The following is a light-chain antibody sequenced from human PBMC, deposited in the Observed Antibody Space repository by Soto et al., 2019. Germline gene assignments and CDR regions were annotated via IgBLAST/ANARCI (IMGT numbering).Light chain of an antibody. CDR3: QHFGGSSYT. CDR2: GAS. J-gene: IGKJ2*01. Sequence: DMGWTQSPGPLFLPPGETAPLSAGAVQRVNRTTLAGYHQKPGQAPRLLIYGASARATGIPDRFSGSGSGTDFTLAISRLEPEDFAVYYCQHFGGSSYTFGQGTKLEIK. CDR1: QRVNRTT. V-gene: IGKV3-20*01.